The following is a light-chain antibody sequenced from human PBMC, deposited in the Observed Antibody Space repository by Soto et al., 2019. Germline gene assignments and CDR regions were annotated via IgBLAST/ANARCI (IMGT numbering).Light chain of an antibody. CDR2: GAS. CDR1: QSVSSSY. J-gene: IGKJ1*01. V-gene: IGKV3-20*01. Sequence: EIVLTQSPGTLSLSPGERATLSCRASQSVSSSYLAWYQQKPGQAPRLLIYGASSRATGIPARFSGGGSGTDFTLTISRLEPEDFAVCYCQQYGSSPWTFGQGTKVEIK. CDR3: QQYGSSPWT.